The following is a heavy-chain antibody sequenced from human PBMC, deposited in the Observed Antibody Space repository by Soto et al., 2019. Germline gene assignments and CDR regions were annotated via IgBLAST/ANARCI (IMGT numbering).Heavy chain of an antibody. CDR1: GYTFTSYW. J-gene: IGHJ4*02. Sequence: PGESLKISCEGSGYTFTSYWITWVRQMPGKGLEWMGRIDPINSYTIYSPAFQGHVTISTDMSISTAYLQWSGLMASDTPMYSRGGCTGLVLIQFEYWCPGTLVKVSS. CDR3: GGCTGLVLIQFEY. CDR2: IDPINSYT. D-gene: IGHD1-26*01. V-gene: IGHV5-10-1*01.